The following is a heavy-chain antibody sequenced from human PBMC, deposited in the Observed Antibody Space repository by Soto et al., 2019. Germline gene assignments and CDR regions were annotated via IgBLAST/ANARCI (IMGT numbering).Heavy chain of an antibody. CDR2: IWYDGSNK. V-gene: IGHV3-33*01. CDR1: GFTFSSYG. Sequence: GGSLRLSCVASGFTFSSYGMHWVRQAPGKGLEWVAVIWYDGSNKYYADSVKGRFTISRDNSKNTLYLQMNSLRAEDTAVYYCARYSGYDKGRDFDYWGQGTLVTVSS. CDR3: ARYSGYDKGRDFDY. J-gene: IGHJ4*02. D-gene: IGHD5-12*01.